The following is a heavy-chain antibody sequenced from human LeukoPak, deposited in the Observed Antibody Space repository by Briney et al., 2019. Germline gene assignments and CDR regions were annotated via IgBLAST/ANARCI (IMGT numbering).Heavy chain of an antibody. J-gene: IGHJ4*02. CDR1: GFTFSSYA. V-gene: IGHV3-64*01. CDR2: IRSNGGRT. D-gene: IGHD3-9*01. Sequence: GGSLRLSCAASGFTFSSYAMHSVLQAPGKGLEYVSAIRSNGGRTYYANSVKGRFTISRDNSKTTLYLQTGSLRAEDMAVYYCARERAYEILTGLFDYWGQGTLVTVSS. CDR3: ARERAYEILTGLFDY.